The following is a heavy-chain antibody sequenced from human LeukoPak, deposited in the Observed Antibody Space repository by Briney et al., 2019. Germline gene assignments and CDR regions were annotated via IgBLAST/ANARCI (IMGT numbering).Heavy chain of an antibody. V-gene: IGHV1-2*02. Sequence: ASVKVSCMASGYTFTGYYIHWVRQAPGQGLEWMGWINPDSGGTKSAQKFQGRVTMTRDTSINTAYMELSRLASDDTAVYYCARAPGSGYAFDSWGQGTQVTVSS. CDR3: ARAPGSGYAFDS. CDR2: INPDSGGT. D-gene: IGHD5-12*01. J-gene: IGHJ4*02. CDR1: GYTFTGYY.